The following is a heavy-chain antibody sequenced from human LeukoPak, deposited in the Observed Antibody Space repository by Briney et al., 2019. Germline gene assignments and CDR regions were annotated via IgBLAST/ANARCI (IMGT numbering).Heavy chain of an antibody. V-gene: IGHV4-4*02. Sequence: PSETLSLTCAVSGGSISSPNWWTWVRQPPGKGLEWIGEVYHTGSTNYNPSLKSRVTMSVDTSKNQFSLKLSSVTAADTAVYYCARDGAARRYYYYYMDVWGKGTTVTVSS. CDR3: ARDGAARRYYYYYMDV. D-gene: IGHD6-6*01. J-gene: IGHJ6*03. CDR2: VYHTGST. CDR1: GGSISSPNW.